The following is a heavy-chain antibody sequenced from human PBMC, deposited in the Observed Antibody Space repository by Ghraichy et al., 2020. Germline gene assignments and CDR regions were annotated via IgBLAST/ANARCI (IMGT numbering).Heavy chain of an antibody. J-gene: IGHJ5*02. D-gene: IGHD6-19*01. CDR1: GYTFTDYY. Sequence: ASVKVSCKASGYTFTDYYIHWVRQAPGQGLEWMGRINPNSGDTNYAQKFQGRVTMTRDTSFSTAYMELTSLKSDDTAAYYCARSGAVAGLNWFDPWGQGTLVTVSS. CDR2: INPNSGDT. V-gene: IGHV1-2*06. CDR3: ARSGAVAGLNWFDP.